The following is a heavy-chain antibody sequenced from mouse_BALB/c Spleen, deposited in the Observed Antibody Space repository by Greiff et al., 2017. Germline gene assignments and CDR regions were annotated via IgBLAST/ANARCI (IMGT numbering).Heavy chain of an antibody. CDR2: ISSGGST. D-gene: IGHD2-14*01. J-gene: IGHJ3*01. Sequence: DVMLVESGGGLVKPGGSLKLSCAASGFTFSSYAMSWVRQTPEKRLEWVASISSGGSTYYPDSVKGRFTISRDNARNILYLQMSSLRSEDTAMYYCARDYLGNYRYDWFAYWGQGTLVTVSA. CDR3: ARDYLGNYRYDWFAY. CDR1: GFTFSSYA. V-gene: IGHV5-6-5*01.